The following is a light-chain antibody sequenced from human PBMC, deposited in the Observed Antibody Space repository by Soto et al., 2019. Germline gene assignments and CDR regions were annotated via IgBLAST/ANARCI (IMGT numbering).Light chain of an antibody. V-gene: IGLV2-23*01. Sequence: QSVLTQPASVSGSPGQSITISCTGTSSDVGSYKFVSWYQQHPVKAPKLMIYEGSKRPSGVSNRFSGSKSGNTASLTISGLQAEDEADYYCCSYADSSTLVSGGGTKLTVL. CDR2: EGS. CDR1: SSDVGSYKF. CDR3: CSYADSSTLV. J-gene: IGLJ2*01.